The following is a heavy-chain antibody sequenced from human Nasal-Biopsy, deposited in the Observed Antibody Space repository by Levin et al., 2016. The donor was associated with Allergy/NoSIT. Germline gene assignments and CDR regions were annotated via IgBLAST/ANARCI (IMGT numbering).Heavy chain of an antibody. CDR1: GLTSGNSY. D-gene: IGHD3-10*01. V-gene: IGHV3-64D*06. J-gene: IGHJ4*02. CDR3: VLQDRHGSPCDF. CDR2: VSLNRGDT. Sequence: GSLRLSCSPSGLTSGNSYMHWVRQAPGKGLEYVSGVSLNRGDTYYADSVKGRFTISRDTSWNTWNLQMSGLRPEDRGRYYCVLQDRHGSPCDFWGQGTLVTVSS.